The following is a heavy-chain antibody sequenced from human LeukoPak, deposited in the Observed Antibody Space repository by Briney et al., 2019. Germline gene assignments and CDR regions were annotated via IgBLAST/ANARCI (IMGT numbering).Heavy chain of an antibody. CDR2: ISSSSSYI. D-gene: IGHD5-18*01. Sequence: GGSLRLSCAASGFTFSSYSMNWVRQAPGKGLEWVSSISSSSSYIYYADSVKGRFTISRDNAKNSLYLQMNSLRAEDAAVYYCARTNTAMVQALDYWGQGTLVTVSS. J-gene: IGHJ4*02. CDR1: GFTFSSYS. CDR3: ARTNTAMVQALDY. V-gene: IGHV3-21*01.